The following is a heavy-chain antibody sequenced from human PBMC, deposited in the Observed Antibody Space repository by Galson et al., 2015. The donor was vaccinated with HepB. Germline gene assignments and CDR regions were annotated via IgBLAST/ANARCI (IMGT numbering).Heavy chain of an antibody. Sequence: SLRLSCAASGFTFSNYWMSWVRQAPGMGLEWVADIKGDGSETQNVDSLKGRFTISRDNAKNSLYLQMNSLRADDTAVYYCAIFRVYPDYGDFSSWGQGTLVTVSS. V-gene: IGHV3-7*01. D-gene: IGHD4-17*01. CDR1: GFTFSNYW. CDR3: AIFRVYPDYGDFSS. J-gene: IGHJ5*02. CDR2: IKGDGSET.